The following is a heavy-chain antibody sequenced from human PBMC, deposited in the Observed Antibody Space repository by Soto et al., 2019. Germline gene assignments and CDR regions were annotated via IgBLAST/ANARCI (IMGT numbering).Heavy chain of an antibody. CDR2: IKPDGSEQ. J-gene: IGHJ4*02. CDR3: ARDGGLLWFGELSYFDY. CDR1: EFTFDKYY. Sequence: PGGSLRLSCAASEFTFDKYYMTWVRQAPGKGPEWVANIKPDGSEQYYVDSVKGRFTISRDNSKNTLYLQMSSLRAEDTAVYYCARDGGLLWFGELSYFDYWGQGTLVTVSS. V-gene: IGHV3-7*01. D-gene: IGHD3-10*01.